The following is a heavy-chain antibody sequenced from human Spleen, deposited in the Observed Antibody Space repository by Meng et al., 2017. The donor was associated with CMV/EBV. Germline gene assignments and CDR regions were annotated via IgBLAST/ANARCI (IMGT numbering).Heavy chain of an antibody. V-gene: IGHV3-23*01. J-gene: IGHJ5*02. CDR3: AKEGVGYCSSTSCSNWFDP. Sequence: FSSCAMSWVRQAPGKGLEWVSAISGSGGSTYYAASVEGRFTISRDNSKNTLYLQMNSLGVEDTAVYYCAKEGVGYCSSTSCSNWFDPWGQGTLVTVSS. CDR2: ISGSGGST. CDR1: FSSCA. D-gene: IGHD2-2*01.